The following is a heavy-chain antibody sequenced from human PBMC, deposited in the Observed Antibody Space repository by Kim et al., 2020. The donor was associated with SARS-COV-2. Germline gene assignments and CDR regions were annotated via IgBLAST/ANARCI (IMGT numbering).Heavy chain of an antibody. J-gene: IGHJ5*02. V-gene: IGHV4-59*13. Sequence: SETLSLTCTVSGGSISSYYWSWIRQPPGKGLEWIGYIYYSGSTNYNPSLKSRVTISVDTSKNQLSLKLSSVTAADTAVYYCARGIAAAQFDPWGQGTLVTVSS. CDR2: IYYSGST. CDR1: GGSISSYY. CDR3: ARGIAAAQFDP. D-gene: IGHD6-13*01.